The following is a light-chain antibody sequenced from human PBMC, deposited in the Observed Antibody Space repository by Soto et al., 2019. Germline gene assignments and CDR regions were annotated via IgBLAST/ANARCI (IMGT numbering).Light chain of an antibody. CDR2: GAS. CDR1: QSVSSSY. Sequence: EIGLTQSPGTLSLSPGERATLACRASQSVSSSYLAWYQQKHGQAPRLLIYGASSRATGIPGRFSGSGSGKHFPLTISSLEPEDFAVYYCQQYGRSPPWTFGQGPKLQIK. J-gene: IGKJ1*01. CDR3: QQYGRSPPWT. V-gene: IGKV3-20*01.